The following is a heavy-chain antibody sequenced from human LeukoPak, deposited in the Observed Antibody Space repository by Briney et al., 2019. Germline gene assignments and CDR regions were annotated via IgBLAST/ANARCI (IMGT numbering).Heavy chain of an antibody. J-gene: IGHJ6*03. V-gene: IGHV4-39*07. CDR1: GASISGSGYY. Sequence: PSETLSLTCTVSGASISGSGYYWGWIRQPPGKGLEWIGRIYTSGSTNYNPSLKSRVTMSVDTSKNQFSLKLSSVTAADTAVYYCARDFDYYDSSGYYGYMDVWGKGTTVTISS. D-gene: IGHD3-22*01. CDR3: ARDFDYYDSSGYYGYMDV. CDR2: IYTSGST.